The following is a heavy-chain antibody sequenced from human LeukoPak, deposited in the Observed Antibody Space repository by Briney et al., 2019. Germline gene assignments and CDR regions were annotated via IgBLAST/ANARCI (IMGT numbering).Heavy chain of an antibody. Sequence: ASVTVSCKASGYTFIDCYMHWVRQVPVQGPELIGWISPNSGGTKYVQKFQGRVTMTRDTSITTVYMELSGLSFDDTAVYYCARGGGRYSVDYWGQGTLVIVSS. CDR2: ISPNSGGT. D-gene: IGHD1-26*01. CDR3: ARGGGRYSVDY. J-gene: IGHJ4*02. V-gene: IGHV1-2*02. CDR1: GYTFIDCY.